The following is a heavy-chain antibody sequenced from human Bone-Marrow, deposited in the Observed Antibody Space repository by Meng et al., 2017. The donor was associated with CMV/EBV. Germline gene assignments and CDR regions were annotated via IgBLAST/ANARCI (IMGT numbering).Heavy chain of an antibody. CDR1: SYY. D-gene: IGHD3-3*01. V-gene: IGHV4-59*01. CDR3: ARGGRYYDFWSGYYKNNWVDP. CDR2: IYYSGST. J-gene: IGHJ5*02. Sequence: SYYWSWSRQPPGKGLEWIGYIYYSGSTNYNPSLKSRVNISVDTSKNQFSLKLSSVTAADTAVYYCARGGRYYDFWSGYYKNNWVDPWGQGTLVTVSS.